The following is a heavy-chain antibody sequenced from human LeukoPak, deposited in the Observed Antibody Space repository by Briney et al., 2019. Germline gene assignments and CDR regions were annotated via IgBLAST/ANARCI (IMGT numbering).Heavy chain of an antibody. CDR3: ARADRLHGGPYLIGP. J-gene: IGHJ5*02. D-gene: IGHD2-21*01. V-gene: IGHV1-2*02. CDR1: GYSFTDSY. Sequence: GASVKVSCKTSGYSFTDSYMHWVRQAPGQGLEWMGWINPNSGGTSSAQKFQGRVTMTRDTSITTVYMEMSWLTSDDTAIYYCARADRLHGGPYLIGPWGQGTLVTVSS. CDR2: INPNSGGT.